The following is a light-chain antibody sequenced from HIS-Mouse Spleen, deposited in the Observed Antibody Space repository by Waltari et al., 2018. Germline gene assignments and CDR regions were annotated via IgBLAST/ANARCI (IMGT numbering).Light chain of an antibody. J-gene: IGKJ1*01. V-gene: IGKV4-1*01. CDR3: QQYYSTPWT. Sequence: DIVMTQSPDSLAVSLGERATIHCKSSQSVLYNSNNKNYLAWYQQKPGQPPKLLIYWASTRESGVPDRFSGSGSGTDFTLTISSLQAEDVAVYYCQQYYSTPWTFGQGTKVEIK. CDR2: WAS. CDR1: QSVLYNSNNKNY.